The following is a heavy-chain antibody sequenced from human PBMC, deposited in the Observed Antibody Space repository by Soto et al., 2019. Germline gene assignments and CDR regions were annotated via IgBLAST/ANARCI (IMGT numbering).Heavy chain of an antibody. CDR2: INHSGST. CDR1: GGSFSGYY. Sequence: PSETLSLTCAVYGGSFSGYYWSWIRQPPGKGLEWIGEINHSGSTNYNPSLKSRVTISVDTSKNQFSLKLSSVTAADTAVYYCARLMAAINMVYYYYYMDVWGKGTTVTVSS. V-gene: IGHV4-34*01. CDR3: ARLMAAINMVYYYYYMDV. D-gene: IGHD2-2*01. J-gene: IGHJ6*03.